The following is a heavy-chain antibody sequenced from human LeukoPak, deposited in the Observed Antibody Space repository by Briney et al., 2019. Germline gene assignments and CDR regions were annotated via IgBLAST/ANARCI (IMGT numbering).Heavy chain of an antibody. CDR3: ARDYRAPGHSGYDEGFDY. V-gene: IGHV4-4*07. CDR2: IYTSGST. Sequence: SETLSLTYTVSGGSISSYYWSWIRQPAGKGLEWIGRIYTSGSTNYNPSLKSRVTMSVDTSKNQFSLKLSSVTAADTAVYYCARDYRAPGHSGYDEGFDYWGQGTLVTVSS. J-gene: IGHJ4*02. CDR1: GGSISSYY. D-gene: IGHD5-12*01.